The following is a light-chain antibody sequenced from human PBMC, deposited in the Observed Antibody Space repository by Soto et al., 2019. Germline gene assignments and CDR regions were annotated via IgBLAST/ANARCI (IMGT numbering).Light chain of an antibody. CDR1: QDISTF. J-gene: IGKJ3*01. Sequence: DIQMTQSPSSLSASVGDRVTITCQASQDISTFLNWYQHKPGKAPKLLIYDASNLEIGVPSRFSGSGSGTDFTITISSLQPEDIATYYCQQYDNLPFTFGPGTKVDIK. CDR3: QQYDNLPFT. CDR2: DAS. V-gene: IGKV1-33*01.